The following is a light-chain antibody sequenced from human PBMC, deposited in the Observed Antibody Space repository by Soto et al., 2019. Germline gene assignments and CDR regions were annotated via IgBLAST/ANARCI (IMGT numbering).Light chain of an antibody. CDR1: SSNIGGNT. CDR2: RND. J-gene: IGLJ1*01. V-gene: IGLV1-44*01. CDR3: AAWDDSLNAFV. Sequence: QSVLTQPPSASGTPGQRVTISCSGSSSNIGGNTVNWYQQLPGTAPKLLIYRNDQRPSGVPDRFSGSKSGTSASLAISGLQSEDEADYYCAAWDDSLNAFVFGTGTKVTVL.